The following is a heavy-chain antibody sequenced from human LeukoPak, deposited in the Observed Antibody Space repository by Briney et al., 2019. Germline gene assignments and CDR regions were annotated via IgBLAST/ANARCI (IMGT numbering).Heavy chain of an antibody. Sequence: QPGGSLRLSCAASGFTFSHSWIHWVRQAPGKGLVWVSRINSDGTSTSYADSVKGRFSISRDNAKNTLYLQMNSLRVEDTAVYYCVRDPTSRLSRFDYWGQGTLVTVSS. D-gene: IGHD3-16*02. V-gene: IGHV3-74*01. CDR3: VRDPTSRLSRFDY. CDR1: GFTFSHSW. J-gene: IGHJ4*02. CDR2: INSDGTST.